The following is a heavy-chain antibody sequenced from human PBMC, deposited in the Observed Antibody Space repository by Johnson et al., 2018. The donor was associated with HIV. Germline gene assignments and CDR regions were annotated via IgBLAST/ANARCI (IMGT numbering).Heavy chain of an antibody. D-gene: IGHD1-14*01. J-gene: IGHJ3*02. CDR1: GFTFSSYG. Sequence: QEKLVESGGGVVQPGRSLRLSCSVSGFTFSSYGMHWVRQAPGKGLEWVAVISHDGINKYYRDSVKGRFTISRDNSKNTLHLQINSLRAEDTAMYYCAKERAYIRSFDIWAREQWSPSLQ. CDR3: AKERAYIRSFDI. CDR2: ISHDGINK. V-gene: IGHV3-30*18.